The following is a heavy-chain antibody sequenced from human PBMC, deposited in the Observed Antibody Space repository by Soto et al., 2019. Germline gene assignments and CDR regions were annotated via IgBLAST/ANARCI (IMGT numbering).Heavy chain of an antibody. Sequence: QVQLVQSGAEVKKPGSSVKVSCKASGGTFSSYAVSWVRQAPGQGLEWMGGIIPIFGTANYAQKFQGRVTIIADESTSTAYMELSSLRSEDTAVYYCATLAHCSGGSCYRKNWLGLFDYWGQGTLVTVSS. CDR2: IIPIFGTA. D-gene: IGHD2-15*01. CDR3: ATLAHCSGGSCYRKNWLGLFDY. J-gene: IGHJ4*02. CDR1: GGTFSSYA. V-gene: IGHV1-69*01.